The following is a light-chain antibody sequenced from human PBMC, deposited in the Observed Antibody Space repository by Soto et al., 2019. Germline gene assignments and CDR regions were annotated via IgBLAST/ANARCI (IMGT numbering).Light chain of an antibody. CDR3: QQYNSYSTT. CDR2: DAS. Sequence: DIQMTQSPSTLSSSVPARVTITCRASQSISSWLAWYQQKPGKAPKLLICDASSLESGVPSRFSGSGSGTEFTLTISSLQPDDFATYYCQQYNSYSTTFGQGTKVDI. J-gene: IGKJ1*01. CDR1: QSISSW. V-gene: IGKV1-5*01.